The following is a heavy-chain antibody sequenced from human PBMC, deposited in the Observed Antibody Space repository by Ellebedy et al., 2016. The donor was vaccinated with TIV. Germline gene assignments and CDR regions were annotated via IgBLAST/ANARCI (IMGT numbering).Heavy chain of an antibody. V-gene: IGHV3-7*01. CDR1: GFIFSNYW. CDR2: IKQDGSEK. Sequence: GGSLRLSCAASGFIFSNYWMSWVRQAPGKGLEWVANIKQDGSEKYYVDSVKGRFHISRDNAKNSVYLQMNSLTDEDTAVYYCARDQWLGRAYYFDYWGQGTLLTVSS. D-gene: IGHD6-19*01. J-gene: IGHJ4*02. CDR3: ARDQWLGRAYYFDY.